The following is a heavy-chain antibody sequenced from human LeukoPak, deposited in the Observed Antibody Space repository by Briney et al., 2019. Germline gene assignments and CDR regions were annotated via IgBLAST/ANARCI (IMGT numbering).Heavy chain of an antibody. Sequence: PGGSLRLSCAASGFTFSSYAVSWVRRAPGKGLEWVSTITSGGSTYYADSVKGRFTISRDNSKNTLYLQMNSLRAEDTAVYYCAKGAATAGILDYWGQGTLVTVSS. CDR1: GFTFSSYA. CDR2: ITSGGST. J-gene: IGHJ4*02. V-gene: IGHV3-23*01. D-gene: IGHD6-13*01. CDR3: AKGAATAGILDY.